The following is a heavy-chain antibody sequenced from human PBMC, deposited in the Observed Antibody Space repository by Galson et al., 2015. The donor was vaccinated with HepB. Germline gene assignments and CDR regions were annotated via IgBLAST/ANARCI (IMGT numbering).Heavy chain of an antibody. V-gene: IGHV3-30*03. Sequence: RLSCAASGFTLSSYGMHWVRQAPGKGLEWVAVISYDGSNKYYADSVKGRFTISRDTSKNTLYLQMNSLRVEDTAVYYCARTIVLGWFASWGQGTLVTVSS. CDR2: ISYDGSNK. CDR3: ARTIVLGWFAS. J-gene: IGHJ5*01. CDR1: GFTLSSYG. D-gene: IGHD5/OR15-5a*01.